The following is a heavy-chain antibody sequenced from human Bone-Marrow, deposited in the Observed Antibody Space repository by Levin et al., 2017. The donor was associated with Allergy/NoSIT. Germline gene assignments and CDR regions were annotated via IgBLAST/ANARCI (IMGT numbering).Heavy chain of an antibody. D-gene: IGHD5-18*01. J-gene: IGHJ3*02. CDR3: ARAKQGYIYDPFDM. Sequence: GESLKISCAASGFTFSAYGMHWVRQAPGRGLEWVAVISYDESHKYYADSVKGRFTISRDNAKSSLFLQMNSLRAEDTAVYYCARAKQGYIYDPFDMWGQGTLVTVSS. V-gene: IGHV3-33*05. CDR2: ISYDESHK. CDR1: GFTFSAYG.